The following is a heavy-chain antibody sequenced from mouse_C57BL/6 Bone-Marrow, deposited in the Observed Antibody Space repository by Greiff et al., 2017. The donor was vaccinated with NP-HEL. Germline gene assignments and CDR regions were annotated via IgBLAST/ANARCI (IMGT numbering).Heavy chain of an antibody. D-gene: IGHD1-1*01. V-gene: IGHV1-81*01. CDR1: GYTFTSYG. CDR2: IYPRSGNT. J-gene: IGHJ1*03. CDR3: ARYPLYYGSSYVRYFDV. Sequence: QVQLQQSGAELARPGASVKLSCKASGYTFTSYGISWVKQRTGQGLEWIGEIYPRSGNTYYNEKFKGKATLTADESSSTAYMELRSLTSEDSAVYFCARYPLYYGSSYVRYFDVWGTGTTVTVSS.